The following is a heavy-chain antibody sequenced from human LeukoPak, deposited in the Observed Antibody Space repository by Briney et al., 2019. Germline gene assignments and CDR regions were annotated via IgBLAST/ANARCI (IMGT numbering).Heavy chain of an antibody. J-gene: IGHJ4*02. CDR1: GGSISSSSYY. Sequence: SETLSLTCTVSGGSISSSSYYWGWIRQPPGKGLEWIGSIYYSGSTYYNPSLKSRVTISVDRSKNQFSLKLSSVTAADTAVYYCARILSGITIFGVVAYYFDYWGQGTLVTVSS. CDR3: ARILSGITIFGVVAYYFDY. V-gene: IGHV4-39*07. D-gene: IGHD3-3*01. CDR2: IYYSGST.